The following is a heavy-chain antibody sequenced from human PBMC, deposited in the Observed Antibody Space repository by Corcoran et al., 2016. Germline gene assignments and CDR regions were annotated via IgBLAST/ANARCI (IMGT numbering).Heavy chain of an antibody. CDR2: IIPIFGTA. J-gene: IGHJ6*02. Sequence: QVQLVQSGAEVKKPGSSVKVSCKASGGTFSSYAISWVRQAPGQGLEWMGGIIPIFGTANYAQKFQGRVTITADKSTSTAYMELSSLRSEDTAGYYCARDYYDSSGYFDFHYYYYGMDVWGQGTTVTVSS. D-gene: IGHD3-22*01. CDR1: GGTFSSYA. CDR3: ARDYYDSSGYFDFHYYYYGMDV. V-gene: IGHV1-69*06.